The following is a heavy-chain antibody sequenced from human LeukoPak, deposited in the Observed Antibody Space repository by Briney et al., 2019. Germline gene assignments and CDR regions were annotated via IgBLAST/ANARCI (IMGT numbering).Heavy chain of an antibody. J-gene: IGHJ6*02. CDR1: GFTFSNYW. CDR2: INTDGSST. V-gene: IGHV3-74*01. CDR3: VSSIYYYDGMDV. Sequence: GGSLRLSCAASGFTFSNYWMHWVRQVPGKGLVWVSRINTDGSSTSYAESVKGRFTISRDNAKNTLYLQMNSLRAEDTAVYYCVSSIYYYDGMDVWGQGTTVTVSS.